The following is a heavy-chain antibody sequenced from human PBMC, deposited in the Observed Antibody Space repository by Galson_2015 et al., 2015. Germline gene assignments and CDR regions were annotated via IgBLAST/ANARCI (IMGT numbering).Heavy chain of an antibody. Sequence: SLRLSCAASGFTFSSYAMSWVRQAPGRGLEWVSAISGNSGSTHYADSVKGRFTISRDNSKNAVYLQMNSLRAEDTAVYYCAKLLYFTSFYGLDSWGQGTLVTVSS. CDR1: GFTFSSYA. CDR3: AKLLYFTSFYGLDS. J-gene: IGHJ4*02. V-gene: IGHV3-23*01. CDR2: ISGNSGST. D-gene: IGHD2-2*01.